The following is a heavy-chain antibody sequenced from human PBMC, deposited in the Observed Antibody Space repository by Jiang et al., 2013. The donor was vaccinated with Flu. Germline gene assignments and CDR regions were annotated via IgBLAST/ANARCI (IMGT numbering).Heavy chain of an antibody. CDR2: INTDTGNP. Sequence: QSGSELKKPGASVKVSCKASGYTFTNYAMIWVRQAPGQGLEWMGWINTDTGNPTYAQGFTGRFVFSLDTSVNTAYLEIYSLKAEDTAMYYCARGMGYCSSASCYFDSWGQGTLVTVSS. V-gene: IGHV7-4-1*01. D-gene: IGHD2-2*01. CDR1: GYTFTNYA. J-gene: IGHJ4*02. CDR3: ARGMGYCSSASCYFDS.